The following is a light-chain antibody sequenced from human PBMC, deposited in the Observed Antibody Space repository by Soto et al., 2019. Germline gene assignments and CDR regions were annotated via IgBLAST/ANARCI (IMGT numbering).Light chain of an antibody. J-gene: IGKJ5*01. Sequence: EIVLTQSPATLSLSPVERATLSCMASQSVIRYLAWYQQRPDQAPRLLIYGASTRATGIPARFSGSGSETEFTLTISSLQSEDFAVYYCQQYKNWPPITFGQGTRLE. CDR1: QSVIRY. CDR2: GAS. CDR3: QQYKNWPPIT. V-gene: IGKV3-15*01.